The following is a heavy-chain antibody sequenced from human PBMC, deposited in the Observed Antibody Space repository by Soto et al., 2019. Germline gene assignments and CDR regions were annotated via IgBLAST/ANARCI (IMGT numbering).Heavy chain of an antibody. CDR3: AKARTGIYRYYYGMDV. CDR2: MSGSGGSI. CDR1: GFTFSSYA. J-gene: IGHJ6*02. D-gene: IGHD1-1*01. V-gene: IGHV3-23*01. Sequence: SLRLSCAGSGFTFSSYAMSWVRQAPGKGLAWVAGMSGSGGSIYYADSVKGRFTISRDNSKRTLYLHMNSLRAEDTALYYCAKARTGIYRYYYGMDVWGQGTTVTV.